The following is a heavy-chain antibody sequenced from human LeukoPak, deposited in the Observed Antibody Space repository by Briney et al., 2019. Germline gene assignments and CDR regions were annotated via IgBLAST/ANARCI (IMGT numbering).Heavy chain of an antibody. Sequence: GGSLRLSCAASGFPFSNAWMSWVRQAPGKGLEWVGRIKSKTDGGKTDYAAPVQGRFSILRDHSENTLYLQMNGLNTEDTAVYYCSTVSPYYDSGTTSPDSWGQGTLVVVSS. V-gene: IGHV3-15*01. CDR3: STVSPYYDSGTTSPDS. D-gene: IGHD3-10*01. J-gene: IGHJ4*02. CDR2: IKSKTDGGKT. CDR1: GFPFSNAW.